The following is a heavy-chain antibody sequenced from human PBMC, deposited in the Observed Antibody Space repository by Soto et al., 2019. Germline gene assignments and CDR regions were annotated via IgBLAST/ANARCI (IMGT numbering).Heavy chain of an antibody. V-gene: IGHV1-18*01. Sequence: ASVKVSCKASGYTFTSYGISWARQAPGQGLEWMGWINTYTGNTNYAQKLQGRVTMTTDTSTSTAYMDLRSLRSDDTAVYYCARDQEYYDSSGFSVFDSWGQGTLVTVSS. D-gene: IGHD3-22*01. CDR3: ARDQEYYDSSGFSVFDS. CDR2: INTYTGNT. CDR1: GYTFTSYG. J-gene: IGHJ4*02.